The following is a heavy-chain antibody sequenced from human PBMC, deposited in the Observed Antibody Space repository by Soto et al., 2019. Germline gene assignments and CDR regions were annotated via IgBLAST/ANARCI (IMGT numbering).Heavy chain of an antibody. CDR3: VREDCTDGVCYTHD. J-gene: IGHJ4*02. Sequence: VQLLESGGGLVQPGGSLRLSCAASGFSFTNFAMSWVRQAPGKGLEWVSSLSPGGGSTYYADSVKGRFTISRDNSKRWVLLQMDRRRAEDTATYYCVREDCTDGVCYTHDWGQGSLLTVSS. V-gene: IGHV3-23*01. D-gene: IGHD2-8*01. CDR2: LSPGGGST. CDR1: GFSFTNFA.